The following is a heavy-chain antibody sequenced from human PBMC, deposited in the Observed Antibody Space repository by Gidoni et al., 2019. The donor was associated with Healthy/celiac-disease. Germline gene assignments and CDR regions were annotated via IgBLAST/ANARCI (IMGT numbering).Heavy chain of an antibody. CDR2: IKSKTDGWTT. V-gene: IGHV3-15*01. J-gene: IGHJ3*02. CDR3: TAPGQYQLLSPDAFDI. CDR1: GFTFSNAW. Sequence: EVQLVESGGGLVKPGGSLRLSCAASGFTFSNAWRSWVRQAPGKGLEWVGRIKSKTDGWTTDYAAPVKGRFTISRDDSKNTLYRQMNSLKTEDTAVYYCTAPGQYQLLSPDAFDIWGQGTMVTVSS. D-gene: IGHD2-2*01.